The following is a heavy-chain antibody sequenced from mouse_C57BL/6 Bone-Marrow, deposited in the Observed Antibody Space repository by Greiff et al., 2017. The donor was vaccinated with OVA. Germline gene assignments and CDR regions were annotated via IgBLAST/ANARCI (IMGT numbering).Heavy chain of an antibody. CDR1: GYNFNDYY. J-gene: IGHJ2*01. CDR3: ARRGWLLREGGY. D-gene: IGHD2-3*01. V-gene: IGHV14-2*01. Sequence: VQLQQSGAELVKPGASVKLSCTASGYNFNDYYMHWVKQRPEQGLEWIGRIDPADGETKYTPKFQGKATMTADTSSNTAYLQLSSLTSEDTAVYYCARRGWLLREGGYWGQGTTLTVSS. CDR2: IDPADGET.